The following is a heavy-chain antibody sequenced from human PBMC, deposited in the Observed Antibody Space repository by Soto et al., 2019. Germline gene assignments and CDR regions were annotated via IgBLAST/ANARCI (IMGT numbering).Heavy chain of an antibody. CDR1: GGTFSSYA. J-gene: IGHJ6*02. CDR2: IIPIFGTA. CDR3: ARATSPWIQLSYYGMDV. V-gene: IGHV1-69*13. Sequence: SVKVSCKASGGTFSSYAISWVRQAPGQGLEWMGGIIPIFGTANYAQKFQGRVTITADESTSTAYMELSSLRSEDTAVYYCARATSPWIQLSYYGMDVWGQGTTVTVSS. D-gene: IGHD5-18*01.